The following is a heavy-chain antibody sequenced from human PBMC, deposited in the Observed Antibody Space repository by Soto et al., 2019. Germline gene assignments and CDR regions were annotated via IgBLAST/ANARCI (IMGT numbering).Heavy chain of an antibody. D-gene: IGHD3-3*01. CDR2: ISAYNGNT. CDR3: ARDFGYDFWSGYYVTGRGDY. Sequence: ASVKVSCKASGYTXTSYGISWVRQAPGQGLEWMGWISAYNGNTNYAQKLQGRVTMTTDTSTSTAYMELRSLRSDDTAVYYCARDFGYDFWSGYYVTGRGDYWGQGTLVTVSS. V-gene: IGHV1-18*01. J-gene: IGHJ4*02. CDR1: GYTXTSYG.